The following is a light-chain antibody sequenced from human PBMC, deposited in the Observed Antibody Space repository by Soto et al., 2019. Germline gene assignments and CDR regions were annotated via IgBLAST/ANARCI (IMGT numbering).Light chain of an antibody. CDR2: DII. J-gene: IGLJ1*01. V-gene: IGLV2-14*03. CDR1: SSDVGGYNY. Sequence: QSVLTQPASVSGSPGQSITISCTGTSSDVGGYNYVSWYQQQAGKAPKLMIYDIINRPSGVSNRFSGSKSGNTASLTISGLQAEDEADYYCVSFTTSRSYVFGTGTKVTVL. CDR3: VSFTTSRSYV.